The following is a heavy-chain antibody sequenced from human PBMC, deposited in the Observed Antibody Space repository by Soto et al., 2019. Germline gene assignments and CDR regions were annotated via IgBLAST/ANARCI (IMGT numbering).Heavy chain of an antibody. CDR1: GDTISTGGYT. D-gene: IGHD3-22*01. J-gene: IGHJ4*02. Sequence: PSETLSLTCDVSGDTISTGGYTWAWIRQPPGKALEWIGHTYHSGNPYYNPSLESRVTISVDTSKNQFSLKLTSVTAADTAVYYRARGGRESNGFFGYWGQGIPVTVSS. V-gene: IGHV4-30-2*01. CDR2: TYHSGNP. CDR3: ARGGRESNGFFGY.